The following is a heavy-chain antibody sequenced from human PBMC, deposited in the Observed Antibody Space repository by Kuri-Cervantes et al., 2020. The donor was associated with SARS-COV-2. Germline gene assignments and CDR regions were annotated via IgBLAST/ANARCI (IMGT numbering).Heavy chain of an antibody. J-gene: IGHJ6*02. CDR1: GGTFSSYA. V-gene: IGHV7-4-1*02. Sequence: ASVKVSCKASGGTFSSYAISWVRQAPGQGLEWMGWINTNTGNPTYAQGFTGRFVFSLDTSVSTAYLQISSLKAEDTAVYYCAGEGKSYYDFWSGQFRYYYYGMDVWGQGTTVTVSS. CDR2: INTNTGNP. CDR3: AGEGKSYYDFWSGQFRYYYYGMDV. D-gene: IGHD3-3*01.